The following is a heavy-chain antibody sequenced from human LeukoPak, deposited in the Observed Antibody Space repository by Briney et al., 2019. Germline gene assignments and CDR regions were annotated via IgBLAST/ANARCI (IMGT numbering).Heavy chain of an antibody. D-gene: IGHD3-22*01. J-gene: IGHJ4*02. Sequence: GGSLRLSCAASGFTFGSYAMHWVRQAPGKGLEWVAVISYDGSNKYYADSVKGRFTISRDNSKNTLYLQMNSLRAEDTAVYYCARDHYYDSSGWCWGQGTLVTVSS. V-gene: IGHV3-30*04. CDR1: GFTFGSYA. CDR3: ARDHYYDSSGWC. CDR2: ISYDGSNK.